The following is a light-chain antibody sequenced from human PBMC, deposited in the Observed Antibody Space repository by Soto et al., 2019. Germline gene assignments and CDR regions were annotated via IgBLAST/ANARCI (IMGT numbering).Light chain of an antibody. J-gene: IGKJ1*01. CDR2: ATS. Sequence: EIVLTQSPGTLSSSPGERATLSCRASQSIDSRYLAWYQHKPGQAPRLLIYATSSRATGIPDRFGGSGSGTDFTLTINRLEPEDFAGYYCQQYFASSWTFGQGTKVDIK. V-gene: IGKV3-20*01. CDR1: QSIDSRY. CDR3: QQYFASSWT.